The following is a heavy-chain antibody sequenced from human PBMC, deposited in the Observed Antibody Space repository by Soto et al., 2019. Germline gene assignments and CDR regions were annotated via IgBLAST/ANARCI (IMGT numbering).Heavy chain of an antibody. CDR2: ISSSSSYI. CDR1: GFTFSSYS. V-gene: IGHV3-21*01. CDR3: ASDRLDGFDY. D-gene: IGHD3-3*01. J-gene: IGHJ4*02. Sequence: EVQLVESGGGLVKPGGSLRLSCAASGFTFSSYSMNWVRQAPGKGLEWVSSISSSSSYIYYADSVKGRFTISRDNAKNSLYRQMNSLRAEDTAVYYCASDRLDGFDYWGQGTLVTVSS.